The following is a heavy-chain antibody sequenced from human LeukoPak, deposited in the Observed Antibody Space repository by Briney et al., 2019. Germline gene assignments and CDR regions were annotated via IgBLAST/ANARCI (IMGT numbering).Heavy chain of an antibody. CDR3: ARSGWYPGWFDP. CDR2: INHSGST. J-gene: IGHJ5*02. Sequence: PSETLSLTCAVYGGSFSGYYWSWIRQPPGKGLEWIGEINHSGSTNYNPSLKSRVTISVDTSKNQFSLKLSSVTAADTAVYYCARSGWYPGWFDPWGQGTLVTVSS. D-gene: IGHD6-13*01. V-gene: IGHV4-34*01. CDR1: GGSFSGYY.